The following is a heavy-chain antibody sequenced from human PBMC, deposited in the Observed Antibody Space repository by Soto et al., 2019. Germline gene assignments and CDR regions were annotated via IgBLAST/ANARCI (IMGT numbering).Heavy chain of an antibody. V-gene: IGHV3-64*01. J-gene: IGHJ6*01. CDR3: ARLPNYHYALDV. CDR2: ISSNGGSI. Sequence: EVQLVESGGSLVQPGGSLRLSCAASGFTFSSYAMHWVRQAPGKGLEYVSAISSNGGSIYYGNSVKGRFTISRDNSKNTLYLQMGSLRAEDMAVYYCARLPNYHYALDVWGKGPRSPSPQ. CDR1: GFTFSSYA.